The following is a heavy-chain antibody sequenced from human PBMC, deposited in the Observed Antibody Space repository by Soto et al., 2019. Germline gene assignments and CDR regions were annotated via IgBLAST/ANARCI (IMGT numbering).Heavy chain of an antibody. D-gene: IGHD6-19*01. CDR3: ARYSGHYGMDV. CDR1: GGSISSSNW. V-gene: IGHV4-4*02. CDR2: IYHSGST. J-gene: IGHJ6*02. Sequence: AXGTLCLTFAVSGGSISSSNWWCCVRQPPGKGLEWIGEIYHSGSTNYNPSLKSRVTISVDKSKNQFSLKLSSVTAADTAVYYCARYSGHYGMDVWGQGTTVTVSS.